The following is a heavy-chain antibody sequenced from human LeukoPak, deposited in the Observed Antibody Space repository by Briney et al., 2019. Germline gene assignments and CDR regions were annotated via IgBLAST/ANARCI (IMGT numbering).Heavy chain of an antibody. J-gene: IGHJ4*02. CDR3: ARDTTYCGSGCYSLTDY. CDR2: ISSISGSI. D-gene: IGHD2-21*02. Sequence: SGGSLRLSCAASGFTFSSFSMNGVRQAPGKGLEWVSSISSISGSIYYADSLKGLFTISRDNARNSLYLQMDSLRAEDTAVYYCARDTTYCGSGCYSLTDYWGQGTLVSVSS. V-gene: IGHV3-21*01. CDR1: GFTFSSFS.